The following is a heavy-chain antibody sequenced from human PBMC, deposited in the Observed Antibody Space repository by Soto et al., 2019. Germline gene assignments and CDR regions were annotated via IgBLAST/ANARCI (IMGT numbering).Heavy chain of an antibody. J-gene: IGHJ4*02. CDR2: MSGAGRSS. CDR1: GFTFSSYA. D-gene: IGHD3-3*01. Sequence: DVQLLESGGDLVQPGGSLRLSCAASGFTFSSYAMSWVRQAPGKGLGWVSSMSGAGRSSYDADSVKGRFTTSRDNSKNTLYLQMNNLRAEDTALYYCAKGPIFGVENIYDYWGQGTLVTVSS. V-gene: IGHV3-23*01. CDR3: AKGPIFGVENIYDY.